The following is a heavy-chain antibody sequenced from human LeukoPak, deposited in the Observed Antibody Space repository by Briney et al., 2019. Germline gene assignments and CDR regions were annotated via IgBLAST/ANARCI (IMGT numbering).Heavy chain of an antibody. Sequence: GGSLRLSCAASGFTFSRSAVHWVRQAPGMGLEWVAVISHDGSNTDYTDSVKGRFTISRDNSKNTLYLQMNSLRAEDTAVYYCAKEMKPWMHFDYWGQGTLVTVSS. J-gene: IGHJ4*02. CDR3: AKEMKPWMHFDY. V-gene: IGHV3-30*18. CDR1: GFTFSRSA. CDR2: ISHDGSNT. D-gene: IGHD5-12*01.